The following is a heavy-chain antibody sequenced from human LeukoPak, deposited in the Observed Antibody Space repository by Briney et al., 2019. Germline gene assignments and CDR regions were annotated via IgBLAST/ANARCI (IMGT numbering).Heavy chain of an antibody. J-gene: IGHJ4*02. CDR2: IYYSGSA. D-gene: IGHD3-10*01. CDR1: GGSISSNSNY. Sequence: SETLSLTCSVSGGSISSNSNYWGWIRQPPGKGLEWIGSIYYSGSAYYNPSLKSRVTISVDTSKNQFSLKLSSVTAADTAVYYCARESYYGSGISWGQGTLVTVSS. CDR3: ARESYYGSGIS. V-gene: IGHV4-39*07.